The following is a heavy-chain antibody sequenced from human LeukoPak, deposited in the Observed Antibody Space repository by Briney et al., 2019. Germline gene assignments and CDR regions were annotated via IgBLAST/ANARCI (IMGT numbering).Heavy chain of an antibody. CDR3: ARDGGDTAMPYYDH. CDR1: GYTFTSYA. CDR2: INTNTGNP. V-gene: IGHV7-4-1*02. Sequence: ASVKVSCKASGYTFTSYAMNWVRQAPGQGLEWMGWINTNTGNPTYAQGFTGRFVFSLDTSVSTAYLQISSLKAEDTAVYYCARDGGDTAMPYYDHWGQGTLVTVSS. D-gene: IGHD5-18*01. J-gene: IGHJ4*02.